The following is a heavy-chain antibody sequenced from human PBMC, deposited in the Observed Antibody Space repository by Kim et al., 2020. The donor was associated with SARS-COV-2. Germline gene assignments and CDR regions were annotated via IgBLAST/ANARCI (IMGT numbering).Heavy chain of an antibody. D-gene: IGHD4-4*01. CDR3: ANRKATVYYYGMDV. CDR1: GFTFSSYA. CDR2: ISGSGGST. J-gene: IGHJ6*02. V-gene: IGHV3-23*01. Sequence: GGSLRLSCAASGFTFSSYAMSWVRQAPGKGLEWVSAISGSGGSTYYADSVKGRFTISRDNSKNTLYLQMNSLRAEDTAVYYCANRKATVYYYGMDVWGQGTTVTVSS.